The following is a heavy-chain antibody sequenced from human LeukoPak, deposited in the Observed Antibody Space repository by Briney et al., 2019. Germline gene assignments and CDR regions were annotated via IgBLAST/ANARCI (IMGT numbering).Heavy chain of an antibody. Sequence: GGSLRLSCAASGFTFSSYAMHWVRQAPGKGLEWVAVISYDGSNKYYADSVKGRFTISRDNSKNTLYLQMNSLRAEDTAVYYCAKDSADYWGQGTLVTVSS. J-gene: IGHJ4*02. V-gene: IGHV3-30-3*01. CDR3: AKDSADY. CDR2: ISYDGSNK. CDR1: GFTFSSYA.